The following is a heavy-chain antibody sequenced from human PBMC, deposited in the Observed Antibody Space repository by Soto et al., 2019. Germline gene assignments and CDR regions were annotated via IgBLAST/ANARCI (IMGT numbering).Heavy chain of an antibody. J-gene: IGHJ4*02. D-gene: IGHD3-10*01. CDR1: GGTFSSYA. V-gene: IGHV1-69*13. CDR3: ARDSYYGSATDY. CDR2: IIPIFGTA. Sequence: ASVKVSCKASGGTFSSYAISWVRQAPGQGLEWTGGIIPIFGTANYAQKFQGRVTITVDESTSTAYMELSSLRSEDTAVYYCARDSYYGSATDYWGQGTLVTVSS.